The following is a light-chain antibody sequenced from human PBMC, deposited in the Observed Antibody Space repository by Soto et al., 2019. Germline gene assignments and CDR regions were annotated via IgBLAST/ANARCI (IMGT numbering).Light chain of an antibody. CDR2: AAS. Sequence: DVEVSQSRSAMSASVGDRVTITCRASQGIDSSFAWYQQKPGKAPKLLIYAASSLQSGVPSRFSGSGSGTDFTLTISCLQSEDFATYYCQQYYSYPSTFGQGTRLEIK. CDR1: QGIDSS. CDR3: QQYYSYPST. J-gene: IGKJ5*01. V-gene: IGKV1-9*01.